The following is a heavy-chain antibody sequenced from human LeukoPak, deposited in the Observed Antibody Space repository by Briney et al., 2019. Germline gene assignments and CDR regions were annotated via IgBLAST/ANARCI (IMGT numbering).Heavy chain of an antibody. CDR1: GYTFTSYG. J-gene: IGHJ4*02. CDR3: ARDIPGPITLDLDY. V-gene: IGHV1-18*01. CDR2: ISAYNGNT. Sequence: ASVKVSCKASGYTFTSYGISWVRQAPGQGLEWMGWISAYNGNTNYAQKLQGRVTMTTDTSTSTAYMELRSLRSDDTAVYYCARDIPGPITLDLDYWGQGTLVTVSS. D-gene: IGHD3-16*01.